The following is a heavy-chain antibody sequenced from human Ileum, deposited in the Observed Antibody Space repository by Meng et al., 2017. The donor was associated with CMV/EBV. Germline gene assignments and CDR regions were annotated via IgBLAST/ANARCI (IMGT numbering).Heavy chain of an antibody. V-gene: IGHV4-34*01. CDR1: GGSFSGYY. J-gene: IGHJ5*02. Sequence: LTCADDGGSFSGYYWSWIRQPPGKGLEWIGEINHSGSTNYNPSLKSRVTISVDTSKNQFSLKLSSVTAADTAVYYCARGQFLNWFDPWGQGTLVTVSS. CDR3: ARGQFLNWFDP. CDR2: INHSGST.